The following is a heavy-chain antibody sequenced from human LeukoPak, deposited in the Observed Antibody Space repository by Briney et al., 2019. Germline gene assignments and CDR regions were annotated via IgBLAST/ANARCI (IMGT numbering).Heavy chain of an antibody. Sequence: SQTLSLTCTVSGGSISSGGYYWSWIRQHPGKGLEWIGYIYYSGSTYYNPSLKSRVTISIDTSKNQFSLKLSSVTAADTAVYYCARVGGTNYYYYGMDVWGQGTTVTVSS. V-gene: IGHV4-31*03. CDR3: ARVGGTNYYYYGMDV. J-gene: IGHJ6*02. CDR1: GGSISSGGYY. D-gene: IGHD1-1*01. CDR2: IYYSGST.